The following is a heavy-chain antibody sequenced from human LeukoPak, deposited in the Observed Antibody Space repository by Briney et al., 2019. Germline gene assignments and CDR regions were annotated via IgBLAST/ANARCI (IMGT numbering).Heavy chain of an antibody. CDR2: ISYDGSNK. J-gene: IGHJ4*02. CDR3: ARDSGSYPWYFDY. Sequence: GGSLRLSCAASGFTFSSYAMHWVRQAPGKGLEWVAVISYDGSNKYYADSVKGRFTISRDNSKNTLYVQMNSLRAEDTAVYYCARDSGSYPWYFDYWGQGTLVTVSS. D-gene: IGHD1-26*01. CDR1: GFTFSSYA. V-gene: IGHV3-30*04.